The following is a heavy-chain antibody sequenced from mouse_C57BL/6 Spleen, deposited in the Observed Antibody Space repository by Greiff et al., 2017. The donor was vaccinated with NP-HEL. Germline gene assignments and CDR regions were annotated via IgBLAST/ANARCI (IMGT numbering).Heavy chain of an antibody. V-gene: IGHV1-80*01. J-gene: IGHJ4*01. CDR1: GYAFSSYW. D-gene: IGHD2-2*01. CDR3: AKEGGGYDGDGYYYAMDY. Sequence: QVQLKQSGAELVKPGASVKISCKASGYAFSSYWMNWVKQRPGKGLEWIGQIYPGDGDTNYNGKFKGKATLTADKSSSTAYMQLSSLTSEDSAVYFCAKEGGGYDGDGYYYAMDYWGQGTSVTVSS. CDR2: IYPGDGDT.